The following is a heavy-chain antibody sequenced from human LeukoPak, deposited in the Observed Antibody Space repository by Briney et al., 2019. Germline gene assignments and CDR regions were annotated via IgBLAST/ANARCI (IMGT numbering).Heavy chain of an antibody. CDR1: RFTFSNYA. D-gene: IGHD3-9*01. CDR2: ISSSSSYI. Sequence: GGSLRLSCAASRFTFSNYAMSWVRQAPGKGLEWVSSISSSSSYIYYADSVKGRFTISRDNAKNSLYLQMNSLRAEDTAVYYCARVPNYDILTGYSNHFIDYWGQGTLVTVSS. V-gene: IGHV3-21*01. J-gene: IGHJ4*02. CDR3: ARVPNYDILTGYSNHFIDY.